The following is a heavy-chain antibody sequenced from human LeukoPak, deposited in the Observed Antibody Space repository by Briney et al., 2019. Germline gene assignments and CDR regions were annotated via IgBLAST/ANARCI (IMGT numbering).Heavy chain of an antibody. CDR3: ARDSHGLYYFHYYMDV. CDR2: ISGNGGST. V-gene: IGHV3-64*01. D-gene: IGHD5-18*01. J-gene: IGHJ6*03. Sequence: GGSLRLSCAASGFTFSSYAMHWVRQAPGKGLEFVSAISGNGGSTYYANSVKDRFTISRDNSENTLYLQMGSLRAEDMAVYYCARDSHGLYYFHYYMDVWGKGTTVTVSS. CDR1: GFTFSSYA.